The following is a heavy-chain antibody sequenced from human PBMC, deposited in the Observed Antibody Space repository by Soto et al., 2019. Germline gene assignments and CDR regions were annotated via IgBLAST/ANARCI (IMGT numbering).Heavy chain of an antibody. D-gene: IGHD3-16*01. Sequence: QVQLVQSGAEVKKPGASVKVSCKASGYTFINYDISWVRQAPGQGLEWMGWISTYNGDTTYAQKFQGGLTMTTDTSTSTAYMELRSLRSDDTAVYYCARGGRRAFGAFDIWGQGTMVTVSS. J-gene: IGHJ3*02. CDR1: GYTFINYD. V-gene: IGHV1-18*01. CDR2: ISTYNGDT. CDR3: ARGGRRAFGAFDI.